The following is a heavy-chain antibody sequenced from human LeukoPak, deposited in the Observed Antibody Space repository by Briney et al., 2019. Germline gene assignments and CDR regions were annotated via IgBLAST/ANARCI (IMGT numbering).Heavy chain of an antibody. CDR3: ARAPFGVVILNWFDP. J-gene: IGHJ5*02. V-gene: IGHV1-46*01. CDR2: INPSGGST. CDR1: GYTFTSYY. Sequence: ASVKVSCKASGYTFTSYYMHWVRQAPGQGLEWMGIINPSGGSTSYAQKFQGRVTMTRGMSTSTVYMELSSLRSEDTAVYYCARAPFGVVILNWFDPWGQGTLVTVSS. D-gene: IGHD3-3*01.